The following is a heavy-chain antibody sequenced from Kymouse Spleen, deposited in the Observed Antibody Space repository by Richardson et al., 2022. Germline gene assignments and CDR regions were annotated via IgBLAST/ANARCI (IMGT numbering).Heavy chain of an antibody. CDR3: TLSVAHDAFDI. D-gene: IGHD6-19*01. Sequence: EVQLVESGGGLVQPGGSLKLSCAASGFTFSGSAMHWVRQASGKGLEWVGRIRSKANSYATAYAASVKGRFTISRDDSKNTAYLQMNSLKTEDTAVYYCTLSVAHDAFDIWGQGTMVTVSS. J-gene: IGHJ3*02. CDR2: IRSKANSYAT. V-gene: IGHV3-73*02. CDR1: GFTFSGSA.